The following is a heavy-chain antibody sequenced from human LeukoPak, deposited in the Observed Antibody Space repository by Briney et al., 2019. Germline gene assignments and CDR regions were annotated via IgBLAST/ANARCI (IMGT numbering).Heavy chain of an antibody. CDR1: GFAFSSYA. J-gene: IGHJ4*02. V-gene: IGHV3-30*04. D-gene: IGHD6-19*01. CDR3: ARPYSSGWYGDFDF. CDR2: ISYDGSNK. Sequence: GGSLRLSCAASGFAFSSYATHWVRQAPGKGLEWVAVISYDGSNKYYADSVKGRFTISRDNSKNTLYLQMNSLRAEDTAVYCCARPYSSGWYGDFDFWGQGTLVTVFS.